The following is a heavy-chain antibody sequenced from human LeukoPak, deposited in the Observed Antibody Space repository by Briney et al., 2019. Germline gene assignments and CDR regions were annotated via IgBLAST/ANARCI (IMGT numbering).Heavy chain of an antibody. CDR2: ISYDGSNK. CDR1: GFTFSSYA. CDR3: AKTGGSYPFDY. D-gene: IGHD1-26*01. Sequence: GGSLRLSCAASGFTFSSYAMHWVRQAPGKGLEWVAVISYDGSNKYYADSVKGRFTISRDNSKNTLYLQMNSLSAEDTAVYYCAKTGGSYPFDYWGQGTLVTVSS. V-gene: IGHV3-30*04. J-gene: IGHJ4*02.